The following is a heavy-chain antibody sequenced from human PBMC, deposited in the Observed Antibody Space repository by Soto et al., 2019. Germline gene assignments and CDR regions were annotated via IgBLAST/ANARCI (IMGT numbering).Heavy chain of an antibody. V-gene: IGHV4-39*01. CDR1: GGSVNTYY. CDR3: ARRRGVGGSWFFDY. D-gene: IGHD6-13*01. Sequence: QLQLQESGPGLVKPSETLSLTCTVSGGSVNTYYWGWIRQPPGKGLEWIASIYYSGSTYYNPSLKSRVIIFVDTSKNQFSLKLNSVTAADTAVYYCARRRGVGGSWFFDYWGQGTLVTVSS. J-gene: IGHJ4*02. CDR2: IYYSGST.